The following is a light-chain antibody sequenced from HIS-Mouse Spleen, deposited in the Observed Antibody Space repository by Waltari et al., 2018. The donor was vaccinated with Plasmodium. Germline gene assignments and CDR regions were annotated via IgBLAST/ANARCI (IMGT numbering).Light chain of an antibody. J-gene: IGKJ5*01. V-gene: IGKV3-20*01. CDR3: QQYGSAPLT. CDR2: GAS. Sequence: EIVLTQSPGTLSLSPGERATLSCRASQSVSSSYLAWYQQKPGQGPRLLIYGASSRATGIPDRFSGSGSGTDFTLTISRLGPEDFAVYYCQQYGSAPLTFGQGTRLEIK. CDR1: QSVSSSY.